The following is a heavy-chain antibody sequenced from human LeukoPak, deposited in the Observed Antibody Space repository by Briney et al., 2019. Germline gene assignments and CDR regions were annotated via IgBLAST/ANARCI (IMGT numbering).Heavy chain of an antibody. D-gene: IGHD2-2*02. CDR3: ARAPGYCSSTSCYTGPYYFDY. J-gene: IGHJ4*02. CDR1: GGSISSGGYY. V-gene: IGHV4-30-2*01. CDR2: IYHSGST. Sequence: SQTLSLTCTVSGGSISSGGYYWSWIRQPPGKGLEWIGYIYHSGSTYYNPSLKSRLTISIDRSKNQFSLRLSSVTAADTAVYYCARAPGYCSSTSCYTGPYYFDYWGQGTLVTVSS.